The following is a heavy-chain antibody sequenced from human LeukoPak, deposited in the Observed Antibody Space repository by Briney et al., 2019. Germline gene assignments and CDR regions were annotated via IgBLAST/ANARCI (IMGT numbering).Heavy chain of an antibody. J-gene: IGHJ4*02. CDR2: IYYSGST. Sequence: SETLFLTCTVSGGSISSSDYYWSWIRQHPGKGLEWIGYIYYSGSTYYNPSLKSRVTISVDTSKNQFSLKLSSVTAADTAVYYCARVLTGYYIYFDYWGQGTLVTVSS. D-gene: IGHD3-9*01. CDR3: ARVLTGYYIYFDY. CDR1: GGSISSSDYY. V-gene: IGHV4-31*03.